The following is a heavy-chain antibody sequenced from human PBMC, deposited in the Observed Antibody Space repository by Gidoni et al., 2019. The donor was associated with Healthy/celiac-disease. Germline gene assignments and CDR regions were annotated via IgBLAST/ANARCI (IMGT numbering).Heavy chain of an antibody. CDR3: AHSKIAFWSGYPHTAFDI. V-gene: IGHV2-5*01. CDR1: GFSLSTRGVG. D-gene: IGHD3-3*01. J-gene: IGHJ3*02. CDR2: IYWNDDK. Sequence: QITLKESGPTLVKPTQTLTLTCTFSGFSLSTRGVGVGWIRQPPGKALEWLALIYWNDDKRYSPSLKSRLTITKDTSKNQVVLTMTNMDPVDTATYYCAHSKIAFWSGYPHTAFDIWGQGTMVTVSS.